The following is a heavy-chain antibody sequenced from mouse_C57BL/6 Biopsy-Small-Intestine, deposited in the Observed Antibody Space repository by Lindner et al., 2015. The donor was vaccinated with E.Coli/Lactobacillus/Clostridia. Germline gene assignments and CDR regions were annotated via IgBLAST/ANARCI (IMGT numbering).Heavy chain of an antibody. D-gene: IGHD1-1*01. CDR2: INPYNGGT. V-gene: IGHV1-19*01. J-gene: IGHJ1*03. CDR1: GYTFTDYY. Sequence: VQLQESGPVLVKPGASVKMSCKASGYTFTDYYMNWVKQSHGKSLEWIGVINPYNGGTSYNQKFKGKATLTVDKSSSTAYMEFNSLTSEDSAVYYCARAWDGSSYWYFDVWGTGTTVTVSS. CDR3: ARAWDGSSYWYFDV.